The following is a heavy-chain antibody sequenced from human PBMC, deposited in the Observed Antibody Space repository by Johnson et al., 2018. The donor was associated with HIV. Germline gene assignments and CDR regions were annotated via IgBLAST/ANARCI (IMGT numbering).Heavy chain of an antibody. Sequence: VQLVESGGGLVQPGRSLRLSCAASGFTFDDYAMHWVRQAPGKGLEWVANIKQDGSEVYFVDSVKGRFTISRDHANSSLYLQMNSLRAEDTAVYYCARGQTAYSGYDVPLDIWGQGTMVTVSS. V-gene: IGHV3-7*01. CDR1: GFTFDDYA. J-gene: IGHJ3*02. D-gene: IGHD5-12*01. CDR2: IKQDGSEV. CDR3: ARGQTAYSGYDVPLDI.